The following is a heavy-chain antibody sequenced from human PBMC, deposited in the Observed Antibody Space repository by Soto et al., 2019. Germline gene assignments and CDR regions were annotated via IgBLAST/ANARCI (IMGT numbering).Heavy chain of an antibody. CDR1: GFSLSTSGVG. CDR3: AHRRSGGYCSGGSCYSGIWFDP. J-gene: IGHJ5*02. V-gene: IGHV2-5*02. CDR2: IYWDDDK. D-gene: IGHD2-15*01. Sequence: QITLKESGPTLVKPTQTLTLTCTFSGFSLSTSGVGVGWIRQPPGKALEWLALIYWDDDKRYSPSLKSRLTITKDTTKNQVVLTMTTMDPVDTATYSGAHRRSGGYCSGGSCYSGIWFDPWGQGTLVTVSS.